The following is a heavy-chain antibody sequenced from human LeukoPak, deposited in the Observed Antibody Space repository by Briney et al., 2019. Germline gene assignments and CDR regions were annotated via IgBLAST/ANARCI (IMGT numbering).Heavy chain of an antibody. D-gene: IGHD3-9*01. CDR1: GGSFSGYY. V-gene: IGHV4-34*01. CDR3: ARGPSQYYDILTGFKALKYYYGMDV. Sequence: SETLSLTCAVSGGSFSGYYWSWIRQPPGKGLEWIGEINHSGSTNYNPSLKSRVTISVDTSKNQFSLKLSSVTAADTAVYYCARGPSQYYDILTGFKALKYYYGMDVWGQGTTVTVSS. J-gene: IGHJ6*02. CDR2: INHSGST.